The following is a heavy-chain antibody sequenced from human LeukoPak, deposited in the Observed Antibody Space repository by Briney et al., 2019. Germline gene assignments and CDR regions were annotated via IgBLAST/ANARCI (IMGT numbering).Heavy chain of an antibody. D-gene: IGHD6-6*01. J-gene: IGHJ4*02. Sequence: VASVKVSCKASGYTFTTYDFSWVRQAPGQGLEWMGWISTYNGNTNYAQKFQGRVTMTTDTSTSTAYMELRSLRSDDTAVYYCARGPISARPGLDYWGQGTLVTVSS. CDR3: ARGPISARPGLDY. CDR2: ISTYNGNT. CDR1: GYTFTTYD. V-gene: IGHV1-18*01.